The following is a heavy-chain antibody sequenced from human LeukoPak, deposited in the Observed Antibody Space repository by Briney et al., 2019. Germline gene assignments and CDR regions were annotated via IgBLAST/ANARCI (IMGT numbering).Heavy chain of an antibody. CDR2: INPNSGGT. D-gene: IGHD3-22*01. CDR1: GYTFTGYY. J-gene: IGHJ3*02. CDR3: ARGRVHRYYYDSSGYYGGAFDI. V-gene: IGHV1-2*02. Sequence: GASVKVSCKASGYTFTGYYMHWVRQAPGQGLEWMGWINPNSGGTNYAQKFQGRVTMTRDTSISTAYMELSSLRSDDTAVYYCARGRVHRYYYDSSGYYGGAFDIWGQGTMVTVSS.